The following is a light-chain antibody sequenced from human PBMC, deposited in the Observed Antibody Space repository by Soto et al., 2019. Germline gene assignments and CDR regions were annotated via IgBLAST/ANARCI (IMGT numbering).Light chain of an antibody. J-gene: IGKJ1*01. Sequence: DIQMTQSPSSLSASVGDRVTITCRASQSISSYXXWYQQXPGKAPXLLIYAASSLESGVPSRFSGXGSGTEXXLTISSLXPDDFATYYCQNYNSYSEAFGQGTKV. CDR3: QNYNSYSEA. CDR2: AAS. CDR1: QSISSY. V-gene: IGKV1-5*01.